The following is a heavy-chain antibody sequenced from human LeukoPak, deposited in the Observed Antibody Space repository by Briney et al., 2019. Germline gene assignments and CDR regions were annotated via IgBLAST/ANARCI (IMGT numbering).Heavy chain of an antibody. CDR1: GGSISSSTYY. CDR3: TRQNIVVDVVLSLNWFDP. Sequence: PETLSLTCTVSGGSISSSTYYWGWIRQPPGKGLEWIGSLHYGGSVFYNPSLKGPFTISVDTSKNQFSLRLSSVTAADTAVYFCTRQNIVVDVVLSLNWFDPWGQGTLVTVSS. V-gene: IGHV4-39*01. D-gene: IGHD2-15*01. J-gene: IGHJ5*02. CDR2: LHYGGSV.